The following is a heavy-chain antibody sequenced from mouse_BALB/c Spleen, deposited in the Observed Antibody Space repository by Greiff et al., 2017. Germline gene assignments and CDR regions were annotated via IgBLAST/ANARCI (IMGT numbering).Heavy chain of an antibody. CDR1: GFTFSSYA. V-gene: IGHV5-6-5*01. J-gene: IGHJ3*01. CDR3: AKTDYGSSPAWFAY. CDR2: ISSGGST. Sequence: EVQLVESGGGLVKPGGSLKLSCAASGFTFSSYAMSWVRQTPEKRLEWVASISSGGSTYYPDSVKGRFTISRDNARNILYLQMSSLRSEDTAMYYGAKTDYGSSPAWFAYWGQGTLVTVSA. D-gene: IGHD1-1*01.